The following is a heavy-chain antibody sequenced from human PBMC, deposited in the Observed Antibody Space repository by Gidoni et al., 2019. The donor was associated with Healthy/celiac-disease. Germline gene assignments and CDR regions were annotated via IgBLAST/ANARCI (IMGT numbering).Heavy chain of an antibody. Sequence: QVQLVQSGAEVKKPGSSVKVSCKASGGTFSSYAISWVRQAPGQGLEWMGGIIPIFGTANYAQKFQGRVTITADESTSTAYMELSSLRSEDTAVYYCARVHGLGHRGYSYGTGGYYFDYWGQGTLVTVSS. J-gene: IGHJ4*02. V-gene: IGHV1-69*01. CDR1: GGTFSSYA. CDR2: IIPIFGTA. CDR3: ARVHGLGHRGYSYGTGGYYFDY. D-gene: IGHD5-18*01.